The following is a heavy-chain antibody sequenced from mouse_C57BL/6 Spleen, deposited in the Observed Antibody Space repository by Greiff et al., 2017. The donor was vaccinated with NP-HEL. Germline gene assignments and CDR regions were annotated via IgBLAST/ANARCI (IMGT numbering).Heavy chain of an antibody. CDR3: ANYYGSSNWYFDV. CDR1: GYAFSSYW. V-gene: IGHV1-80*01. J-gene: IGHJ1*03. D-gene: IGHD1-1*01. CDR2: IYPGDGDT. Sequence: VQLQESGAELVKPGASVKISCKASGYAFSSYWMNWVKQRPGKGLEWIGQIYPGDGDTNYNGKFKGKATLTADKSSSTAYMQLSSLTSEDSAVYFCANYYGSSNWYFDVWGTGTTVTVSS.